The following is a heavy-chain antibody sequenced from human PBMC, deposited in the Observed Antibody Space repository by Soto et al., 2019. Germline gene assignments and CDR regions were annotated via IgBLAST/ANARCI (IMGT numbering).Heavy chain of an antibody. CDR2: ISYDGSNK. Sequence: GGSLRLSGAASEFAYSSYPMHWVRQAPGKGLEWVAVISYDGSNKYYADSVKGRFTISRDNSKNTLYLQMNSLRAEDTAVYYCARDLLTGSAGTTWGQGTLVTVSS. J-gene: IGHJ4*02. CDR3: ARDLLTGSAGTT. CDR1: EFAYSSYP. D-gene: IGHD1-1*01. V-gene: IGHV3-30-3*01.